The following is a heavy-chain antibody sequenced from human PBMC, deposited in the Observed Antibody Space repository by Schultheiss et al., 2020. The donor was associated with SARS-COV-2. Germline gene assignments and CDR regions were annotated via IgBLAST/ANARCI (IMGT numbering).Heavy chain of an antibody. V-gene: IGHV3-30*18. CDR3: AKDPDYGEPLLDY. CDR2: ISYDGSNK. D-gene: IGHD4-17*01. CDR1: GFTFSSYS. Sequence: GGSLRLSCAASGFTFSSYSMHWVRQAPGKGLEWVAVISYDGSNKYYADSVKCRFTISRDNSKNTLYLQMNSLRAEDTAVYYCAKDPDYGEPLLDYWGQGTLVTVSS. J-gene: IGHJ4*02.